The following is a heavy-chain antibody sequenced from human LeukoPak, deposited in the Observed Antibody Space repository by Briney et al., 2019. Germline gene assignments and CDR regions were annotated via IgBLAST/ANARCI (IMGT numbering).Heavy chain of an antibody. D-gene: IGHD3-3*01. CDR2: IYYSGST. CDR1: GDSISSYY. V-gene: IGHV4-39*01. J-gene: IGHJ5*02. Sequence: SETLSLTCAVSGDSISSYYWGWIRQPPGKGLEWIGSIYYSGSTYYNPSLKSRVTISVDTSKNQFSLKLSSVTAADTAVYYCARRDYDFWSGYSPGHNWFDPWGQGTLVTVSS. CDR3: ARRDYDFWSGYSPGHNWFDP.